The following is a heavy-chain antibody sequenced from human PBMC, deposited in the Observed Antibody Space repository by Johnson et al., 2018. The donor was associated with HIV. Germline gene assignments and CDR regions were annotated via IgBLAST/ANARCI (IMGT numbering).Heavy chain of an antibody. V-gene: IGHV3-11*04. D-gene: IGHD6-19*01. CDR2: ISSSGSTI. J-gene: IGHJ3*02. CDR3: ARDQGSGLYSPHAFDI. CDR1: GFTFSDYY. Sequence: VQLVESGGGLVQPGGSLRLSCAASGFTFSDYYMSWIRQAPGKGLEWVSYISSSGSTIYYADSVKGRFNISRDNAKNSLYLQMNSLRAEDTAVYYCARDQGSGLYSPHAFDIWGQGTMVPVSS.